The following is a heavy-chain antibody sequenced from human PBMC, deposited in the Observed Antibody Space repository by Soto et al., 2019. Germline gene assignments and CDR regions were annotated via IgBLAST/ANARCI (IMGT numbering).Heavy chain of an antibody. CDR1: GGTFSSYT. J-gene: IGHJ5*02. CDR2: IIPILGIA. D-gene: IGHD2-15*01. CDR3: ARDLYCSGGSCRKPGAEFDP. Sequence: SVKVSCKASGGTFSSYTISWVRQAPGQGLEWMGRIIPILGIANYAQKFQGRVTITADKSTSTAYMELSSLRSEDTAVYYCARDLYCSGGSCRKPGAEFDPWGQGTLVTVSS. V-gene: IGHV1-69*04.